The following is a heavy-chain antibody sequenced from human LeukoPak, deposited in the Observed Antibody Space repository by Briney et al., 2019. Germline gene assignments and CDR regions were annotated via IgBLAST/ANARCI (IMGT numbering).Heavy chain of an antibody. Sequence: GGSLRLSCAVSGFTFTDYWMNWVRQAPGKGLEWVASIRQDGGEKSYVDSVKGRFSISRDNTKNSLYLQMSSLRAKDTAVYYCASSRITMVRGYNWFDPWGQGTLVTVSS. CDR1: GFTFTDYW. J-gene: IGHJ5*02. V-gene: IGHV3-7*03. CDR2: IRQDGGEK. D-gene: IGHD3-10*01. CDR3: ASSRITMVRGYNWFDP.